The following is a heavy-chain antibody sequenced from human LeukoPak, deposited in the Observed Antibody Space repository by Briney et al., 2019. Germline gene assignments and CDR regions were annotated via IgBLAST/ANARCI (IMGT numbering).Heavy chain of an antibody. V-gene: IGHV4-61*02. CDR1: GGSISSGSYY. J-gene: IGHJ4*02. CDR2: IYTSGST. Sequence: PSETLSLTCTVSGGSISSGSYYWSWIRQPPGKGLEWIGRIYTSGSTNYNPSLKSRVTISVDTSKNQFSLKLSSVTAADTAVYYCARDSALYSSGWLFDYWGQGTLVTVSS. D-gene: IGHD6-19*01. CDR3: ARDSALYSSGWLFDY.